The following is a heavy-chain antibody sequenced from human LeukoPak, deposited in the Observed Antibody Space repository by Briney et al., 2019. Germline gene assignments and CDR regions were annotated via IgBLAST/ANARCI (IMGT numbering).Heavy chain of an antibody. J-gene: IGHJ4*02. D-gene: IGHD1-26*01. Sequence: GGSLKLSCAASVFTFSTYWMSSVRQAPGKGRDWVANINQDGSDKSYVGSVKGRFTISRGNAANSLYLQMNSLRAEDTGVYYCAREQRVVGDTKVGDYWGQGTLVIVSS. CDR3: AREQRVVGDTKVGDY. CDR1: VFTFSTYW. V-gene: IGHV3-7*01. CDR2: INQDGSDK.